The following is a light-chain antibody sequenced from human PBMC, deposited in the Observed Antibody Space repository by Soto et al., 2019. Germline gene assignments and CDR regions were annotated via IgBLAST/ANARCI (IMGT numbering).Light chain of an antibody. J-gene: IGKJ3*01. Sequence: EIVLTQSPGTLSLSPGERATLSCRASQSVSNNYFAWYQQKPGQAPRFLMYGASSRATGTPDRFSGSGSGTDFTLTISRLEPEDYAVYYCQQYGSSPVSFGPGTKVDIK. CDR2: GAS. V-gene: IGKV3-20*01. CDR1: QSVSNNY. CDR3: QQYGSSPVS.